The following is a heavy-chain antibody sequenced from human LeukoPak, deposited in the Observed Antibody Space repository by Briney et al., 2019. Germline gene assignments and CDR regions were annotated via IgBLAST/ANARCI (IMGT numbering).Heavy chain of an antibody. J-gene: IGHJ4*02. CDR2: ISWNSGNI. Sequence: GGSLRLSCAASGFTFADYAMHWVRQTPGKGLEWVSGISWNSGNIDYADSVKGRFTISRDNAKNSLYLQMNSLRAEDTALYCCAKGRGYNYGYIFGYFDYWGQGTLVTVSS. D-gene: IGHD5-18*01. CDR1: GFTFADYA. CDR3: AKGRGYNYGYIFGYFDY. V-gene: IGHV3-9*01.